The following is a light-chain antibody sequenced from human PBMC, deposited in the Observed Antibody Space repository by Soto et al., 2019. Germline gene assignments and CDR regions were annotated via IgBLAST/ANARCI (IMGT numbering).Light chain of an antibody. V-gene: IGLV2-11*01. CDR3: CSYAGSYPVV. CDR2: DVD. CDR1: SSDVGGYNY. J-gene: IGLJ1*01. Sequence: QSALTQPRSVSGSPGQSVTISCTGTSSDVGGYNYVSWYQHHPGKAPKLMIYDVDKRPSGVPGRFSGSKSGNTASLTISGLQAEDEADYYYCSYAGSYPVVFGTGTKVTVL.